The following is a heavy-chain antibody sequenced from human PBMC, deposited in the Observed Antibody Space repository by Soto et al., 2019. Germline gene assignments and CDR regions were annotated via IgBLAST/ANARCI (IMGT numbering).Heavy chain of an antibody. V-gene: IGHV1-46*01. J-gene: IGHJ6*02. D-gene: IGHD6-19*01. CDR1: GYTFTSYY. CDR3: ARVFSGYDFGMDV. Sequence: QVQLVQSGAEVKKPGASVKVSCKASGYTFTSYYMHWVRQAPGQGLEWMGIINPSGGSTSYAQKFQGRVTMTRDTSTSTVYMQLISLRSEDTAVYYCARVFSGYDFGMDVWGQGTPVTVSS. CDR2: INPSGGST.